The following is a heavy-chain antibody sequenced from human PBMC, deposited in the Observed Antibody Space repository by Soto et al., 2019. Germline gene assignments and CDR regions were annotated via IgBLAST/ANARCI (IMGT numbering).Heavy chain of an antibody. V-gene: IGHV3-33*01. CDR1: GFTFSSYG. Sequence: QVQLVESGGGVVQPGGSLRLSCAAAGFTFSSYGMHWVRQAPGKGLEWVAVIWYDGSNKYYAASVKGRFTISRDNSKNTLYLQMNSLRAEDTAVYYCARELVDFWSGYSPRAYFQHWGQGTLVTVSS. D-gene: IGHD3-3*01. CDR3: ARELVDFWSGYSPRAYFQH. J-gene: IGHJ1*01. CDR2: IWYDGSNK.